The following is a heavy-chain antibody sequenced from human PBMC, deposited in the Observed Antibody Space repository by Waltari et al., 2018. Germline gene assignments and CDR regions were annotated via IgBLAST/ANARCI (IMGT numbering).Heavy chain of an antibody. Sequence: QVQLVQSGAEVKKPGASVKVSCKASGNTFTGYHMHWVRQAPGQGLEWMGWINPNSGGTNYAQKFQGRVTMTRDTSISTAYMELSRLRSDDTAVYYCARDYYGSGSYYNKLDYWGQGTLVTVSS. CDR3: ARDYYGSGSYYNKLDY. V-gene: IGHV1-2*02. J-gene: IGHJ4*02. D-gene: IGHD3-10*01. CDR2: INPNSGGT. CDR1: GNTFTGYH.